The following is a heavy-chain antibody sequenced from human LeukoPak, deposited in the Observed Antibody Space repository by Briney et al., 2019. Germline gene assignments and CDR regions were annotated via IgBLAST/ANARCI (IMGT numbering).Heavy chain of an antibody. J-gene: IGHJ6*04. CDR3: ASATLRCSGGGCYEMDV. V-gene: IGHV1-69*06. D-gene: IGHD2-15*01. CDR2: IIPIFRTA. Sequence: SVKVSCKASGGTFSSHVFSWVRQAPGQGLEWMGGIIPIFRTANYAQKFQGRLTITADKSASTAYMELSSLRSDDTAVYYCASATLRCSGGGCYEMDVWGKGTTVTVSS. CDR1: GGTFSSHV.